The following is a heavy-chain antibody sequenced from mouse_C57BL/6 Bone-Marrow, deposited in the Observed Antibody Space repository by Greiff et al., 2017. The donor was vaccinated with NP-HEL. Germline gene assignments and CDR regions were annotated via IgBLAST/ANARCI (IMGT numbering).Heavy chain of an antibody. Sequence: EVQGVESGGGLVKPGGSLKLSCAASGFTFSSYAMSWVRQTPEKRLEWVATISDGGSYTYYPDNVKGRFTISRDNAKNNLYLQMSHLKSEDTAMYYCARDRPFNWAWFAYWGQGTLVTVSA. J-gene: IGHJ3*01. CDR3: ARDRPFNWAWFAY. V-gene: IGHV5-4*01. CDR2: ISDGGSYT. D-gene: IGHD4-1*01. CDR1: GFTFSSYA.